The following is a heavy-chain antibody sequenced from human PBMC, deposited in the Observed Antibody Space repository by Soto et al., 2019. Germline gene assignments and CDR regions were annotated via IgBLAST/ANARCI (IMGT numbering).Heavy chain of an antibody. Sequence: SETLSLTCTVSGSSISSSSYYWGWIRQPPGKGLEWIGSIYYSGSTYYNPSLKSRVTISVDTSKNQFSLKLSSVTAADTAVYYCAGPTRVRDDMDVWGQGTTVTVSS. CDR1: GSSISSSSYY. CDR2: IYYSGST. D-gene: IGHD3-10*01. J-gene: IGHJ6*02. CDR3: AGPTRVRDDMDV. V-gene: IGHV4-39*01.